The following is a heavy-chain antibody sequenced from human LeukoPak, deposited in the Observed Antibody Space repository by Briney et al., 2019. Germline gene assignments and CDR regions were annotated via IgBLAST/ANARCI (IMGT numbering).Heavy chain of an antibody. CDR1: GSGFTFNNYW. D-gene: IGHD3-10*01. CDR3: AKGPVRIITRDYYMDV. Sequence: TGGSLRLSCAASGSGFTFNNYWMHWVRQAPGKGLVWVSRINADGSTTSYADSVRGRFTISRDNAKNTLYLQMNSLRAEDTAVYYCAKGPVRIITRDYYMDVWGKGTTVTISS. CDR2: INADGSTT. J-gene: IGHJ6*03. V-gene: IGHV3-74*01.